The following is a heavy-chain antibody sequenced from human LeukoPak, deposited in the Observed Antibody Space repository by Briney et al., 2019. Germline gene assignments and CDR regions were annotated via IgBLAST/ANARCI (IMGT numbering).Heavy chain of an antibody. CDR1: GFSVSSNY. Sequence: GGSLRLSCAASGFSVSSNYMSWVRQAPGKGLEWVSLIYSGGSTYYADSVKGRFTISRDNSKNTLYLQMNSLRAEDTAVYYCAKERQRNWFDPWGQGTLVTVSS. J-gene: IGHJ5*02. CDR3: AKERQRNWFDP. CDR2: IYSGGST. D-gene: IGHD2-2*01. V-gene: IGHV3-66*01.